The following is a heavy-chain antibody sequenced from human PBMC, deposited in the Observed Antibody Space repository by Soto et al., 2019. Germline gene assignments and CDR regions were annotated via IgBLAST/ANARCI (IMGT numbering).Heavy chain of an antibody. CDR3: ARYWSAGTLYGAFDI. D-gene: IGHD2-15*01. CDR1: GGPFIDYT. J-gene: IGHJ3*02. Sequence: SVKVSCQACGGPFIDYTISWLRQAPGRGLEWMGGIIPMIGATNNAQKLKGRLTITADKSTGTVYMELNSLRSDDTAVYYCARYWSAGTLYGAFDIWGQGTEVTVSS. CDR2: IIPMIGAT. V-gene: IGHV1-69*06.